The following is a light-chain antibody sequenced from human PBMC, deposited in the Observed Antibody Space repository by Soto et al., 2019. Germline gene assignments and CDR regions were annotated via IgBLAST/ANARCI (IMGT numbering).Light chain of an antibody. Sequence: DIQMTQSPSTLSASVGDRVTITCRASQSISSWLAWYQQKPGKAPKLLIYKASSLESGVPSRFSGSGSGTEFILTISILQTDDVATFNGKQNNNYPCTFVHGVRVEI. V-gene: IGKV1-5*03. CDR3: KQNNNYPCT. J-gene: IGKJ1*01. CDR2: KAS. CDR1: QSISSW.